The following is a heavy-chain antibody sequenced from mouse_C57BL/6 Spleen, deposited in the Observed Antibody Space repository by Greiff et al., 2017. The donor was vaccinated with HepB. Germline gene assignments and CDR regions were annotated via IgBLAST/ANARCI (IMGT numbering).Heavy chain of an antibody. CDR3: ARNGDGYLDY. D-gene: IGHD2-3*01. CDR1: GYTFTSYW. Sequence: QVQLQQPGAELVRPGTSVKLSCKASGYTFTSYWMHWVKQRPGQGLEWIGVIDPSDSYTNYNQKFKGKATLTVDTSSSTAYMQLSSLTSEDSAVYYCARNGDGYLDYWGKGPTLTVSS. V-gene: IGHV1-59*01. J-gene: IGHJ2*01. CDR2: IDPSDSYT.